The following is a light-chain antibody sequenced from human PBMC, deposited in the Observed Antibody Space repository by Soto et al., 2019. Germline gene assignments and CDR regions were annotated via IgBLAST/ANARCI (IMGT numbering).Light chain of an antibody. CDR2: GAS. V-gene: IGKV3-20*01. CDR3: QQYGVSPLMFT. J-gene: IGKJ2*01. CDR1: QSVSNNY. Sequence: EIVLVQSPGTLSLSPGERATLSCRASQSVSNNYLAWYQQKPGQAPRLLIYGASSRATGVPDRFSGRGTGTDFSLTITRLEPEDFAVYYCQQYGVSPLMFTFGQGNKVGVK.